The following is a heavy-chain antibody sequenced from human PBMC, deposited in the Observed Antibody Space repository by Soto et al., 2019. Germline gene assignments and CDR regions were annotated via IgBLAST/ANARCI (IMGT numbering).Heavy chain of an antibody. V-gene: IGHV3-23*01. Sequence: QPGGALRLSCAASGFTFSSYAMSWVRQAPGKGLEWVSAISGSGGSTYYADSMKGRITISRDNAKNALYLQMNSLRDEDTAVYYCARYAGIQSYYYFDYWGQGALVTVSS. D-gene: IGHD1-26*01. CDR2: ISGSGGST. CDR3: ARYAGIQSYYYFDY. J-gene: IGHJ4*02. CDR1: GFTFSSYA.